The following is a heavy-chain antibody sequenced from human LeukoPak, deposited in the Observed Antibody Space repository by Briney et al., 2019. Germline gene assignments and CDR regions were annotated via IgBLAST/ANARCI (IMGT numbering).Heavy chain of an antibody. V-gene: IGHV4-61*05. D-gene: IGHD3-22*01. CDR3: ARQAPPKYYYESSGYYREDYFDY. Sequence: SETLSLTCTVSGGSISSTSYYWSWIRQPPGKGLESIGYIYYSGSTNYNPSLKSRVTISVDTSKNQFSLKLSSVTAADTAVYYCARQAPPKYYYESSGYYREDYFDYWGQGTLVTVSS. CDR1: GGSISSTSYY. CDR2: IYYSGST. J-gene: IGHJ4*02.